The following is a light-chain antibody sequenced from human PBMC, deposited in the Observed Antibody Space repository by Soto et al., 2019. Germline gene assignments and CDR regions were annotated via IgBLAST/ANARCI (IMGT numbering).Light chain of an antibody. CDR1: RNDVGNYNL. CDR2: EDS. V-gene: IGLV2-14*02. Sequence: QSALTQPASVSGSPGQSITVSCTGSRNDVGNYNLVSWYQQSPGKAPKLLIYEDSKRPSGVSNRFSGSKSGDTASLTISGLQTEDEADYYCSSYTSSSTSYVFGTGTKVTVL. CDR3: SSYTSSSTSYV. J-gene: IGLJ1*01.